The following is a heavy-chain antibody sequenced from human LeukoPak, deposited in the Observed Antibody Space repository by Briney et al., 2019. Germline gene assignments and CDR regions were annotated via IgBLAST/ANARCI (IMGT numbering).Heavy chain of an antibody. J-gene: IGHJ6*02. V-gene: IGHV3-30-3*01. CDR3: AREKSSSSIKMDV. D-gene: IGHD6-6*01. CDR1: GFTFSSYA. Sequence: GSLRLSCAASGFTFSSYAMHWVRQAPGKGLEWVAVISYDGSNKYYADSVKGRFTISRDNSKNTLYLQMNSLRAEDTAVYYCAREKSSSSIKMDVWGQGTTVTVSS. CDR2: ISYDGSNK.